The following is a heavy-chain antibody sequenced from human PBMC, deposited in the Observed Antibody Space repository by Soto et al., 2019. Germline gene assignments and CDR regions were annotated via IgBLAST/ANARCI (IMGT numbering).Heavy chain of an antibody. V-gene: IGHV3-9*01. CDR3: AQAGFWGGYYSLVDY. D-gene: IGHD3-3*01. J-gene: IGHJ4*02. CDR1: GFTFDDYA. CDR2: ISWNSGSI. Sequence: EVQLVESGGGLVQPGRSLRLSCAASGFTFDDYAMHWVRQAPGKGLEWVSGISWNSGSIGYAATVKGRFTISRDNAKHALYLQMSSPRADDTAVYYWAQAGFWGGYYSLVDYWGQGTLVTVSS.